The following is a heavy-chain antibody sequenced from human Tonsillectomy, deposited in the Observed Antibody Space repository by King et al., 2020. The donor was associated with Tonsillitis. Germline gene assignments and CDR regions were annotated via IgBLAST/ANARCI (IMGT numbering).Heavy chain of an antibody. CDR3: AVIQIGMIN. D-gene: IGHD3-16*02. V-gene: IGHV3-30*02. CDR2: TRYDDGIK. Sequence: QVQLVESGGGVVQPGGSLRLSCVASGFIFSNYGMHWVRQTPGKGLEGVAFTRYDDGIKYYVDSVNGRFTISRDNSKNTLYLDMNSLTAEDTAVYYCAVIQIGMINWGQGTLVTVSS. CDR1: GFIFSNYG. J-gene: IGHJ4*02.